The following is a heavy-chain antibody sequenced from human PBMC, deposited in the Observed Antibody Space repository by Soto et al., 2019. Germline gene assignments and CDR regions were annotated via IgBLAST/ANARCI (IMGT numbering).Heavy chain of an antibody. D-gene: IGHD3-22*01. V-gene: IGHV1-8*01. CDR2: MNPNSGNT. CDR3: NRRSRIWKQLWLPFYS. J-gene: IGHJ4*02. CDR1: GYTFRDYD. Sequence: ASVKVSCKASGYTFRDYDINWVRQARGQGHEWMGWMNPNSGNTAYAQKFQGRVTMTGDTTTNTAYMELTSLTSADTAVYYCNRRSRIWKQLWLPFYSWTQGTLVTVSS.